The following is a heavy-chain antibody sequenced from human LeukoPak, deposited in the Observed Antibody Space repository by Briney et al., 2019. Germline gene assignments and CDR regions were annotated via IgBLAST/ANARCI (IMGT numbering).Heavy chain of an antibody. CDR3: ARDGLHTAHFDY. J-gene: IGHJ4*02. CDR1: GFTFSTYT. Sequence: PGGSLRLSCAASGFTFSTYTMNWVRQALGKGLEWVSTVSDSSDVHYSDSVKGRFTISRDNARNSLYLQMNSLRDEDTAVYYCARDGLHTAHFDYWGQGTLVTVSS. CDR2: VSDSSDV. V-gene: IGHV3-48*02. D-gene: IGHD5-18*01.